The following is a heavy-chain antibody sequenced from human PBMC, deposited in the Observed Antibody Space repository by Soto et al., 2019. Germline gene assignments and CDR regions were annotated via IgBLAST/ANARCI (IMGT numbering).Heavy chain of an antibody. J-gene: IGHJ4*02. CDR2: IGTTGDT. CDR3: ARAIGPTLFDY. V-gene: IGHV3-13*04. D-gene: IGHD3-22*01. Sequence: LRLSCSASGFTFSSHDMHWVRQGTGKGLEWVSAIGTTGDTYYAGSVKGRFTISRENAKNSLYLQMNSLRAGDTAIYFCARAIGPTLFDYWGQGTLVTVSS. CDR1: GFTFSSHD.